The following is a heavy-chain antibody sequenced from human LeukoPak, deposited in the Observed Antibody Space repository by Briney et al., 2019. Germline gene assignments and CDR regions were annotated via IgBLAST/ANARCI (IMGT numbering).Heavy chain of an antibody. CDR2: ISGNGLQT. Sequence: GRSLGLSCSASGFTFSRFAMTWVRHLPGKGLEWVSTISGNGLQTFYADSVKGRFSVSRDNSVNIVYLQMDSLRADDSALYSCAKDANYLDSSGYFIPFDYWGPGTLVTVAS. J-gene: IGHJ4*02. V-gene: IGHV3-23*01. D-gene: IGHD3-22*01. CDR1: GFTFSRFA. CDR3: AKDANYLDSSGYFIPFDY.